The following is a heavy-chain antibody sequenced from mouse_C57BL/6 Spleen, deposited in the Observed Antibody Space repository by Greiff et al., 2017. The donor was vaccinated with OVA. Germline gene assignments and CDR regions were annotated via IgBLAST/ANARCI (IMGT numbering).Heavy chain of an antibody. V-gene: IGHV1-85*01. CDR3: ARGGITTVVESPV. Sequence: QVQLQQSGPELVKPGASVKLSCKASGYTFTSYDINWVKQRPGQGLEWIGWIYPRDGSTKYNETFKGKATLTVNPYSRTAYMELHSLTSEDSAVYFCARGGITTVVESPVWGTGTTVTVSS. CDR1: GYTFTSYD. J-gene: IGHJ1*03. CDR2: IYPRDGST. D-gene: IGHD1-1*01.